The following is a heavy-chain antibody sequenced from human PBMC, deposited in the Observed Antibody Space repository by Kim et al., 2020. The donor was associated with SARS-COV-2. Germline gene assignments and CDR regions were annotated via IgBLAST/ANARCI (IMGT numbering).Heavy chain of an antibody. D-gene: IGHD3-22*01. CDR3: SRHNGDYYDSSAYP. CDR2: IRSKTNNYAT. CDR1: GFTFSGSA. J-gene: IGHJ5*02. V-gene: IGHV3-73*01. Sequence: GGSLRLSCAASGFTFSGSAMHWVRQASGQGLEWVGRIRSKTNNYATAYAASVNGRFTISRYDSKNTAYLQMNSLETEDTAGYYCSRHNGDYYDSSAYPWG.